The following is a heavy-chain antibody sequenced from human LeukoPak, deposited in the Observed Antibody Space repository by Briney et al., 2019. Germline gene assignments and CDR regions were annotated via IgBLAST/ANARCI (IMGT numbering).Heavy chain of an antibody. CDR2: ITSSSSSM. J-gene: IGHJ4*02. D-gene: IGHD1-26*01. V-gene: IGHV3-48*04. CDR1: GFTFSSYS. Sequence: GGTLRLSCAASGFTFSSYSMNWVRQAPGKGLEWISYITSSSSSMYYADSVKGRFTISRDNAKNSLYLQMNSLRAEDTAVYYCARVSGSYGDSAYWGQGTLVTVSS. CDR3: ARVSGSYGDSAY.